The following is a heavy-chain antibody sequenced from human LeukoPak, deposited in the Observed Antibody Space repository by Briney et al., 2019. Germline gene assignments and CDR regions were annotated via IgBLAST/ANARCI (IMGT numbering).Heavy chain of an antibody. D-gene: IGHD3-10*01. Sequence: HPGGSLRLSCAASGFTFSSYGMHWVRQAPGKGLEWVAFIRYDGSNKYYADSVKGRFTISRDNSKNTLYLQMNSLRAEDTAVYYCAKDRETYYYGSGSYYNGNDYWGQGTLVTVSS. J-gene: IGHJ4*02. CDR2: IRYDGSNK. CDR1: GFTFSSYG. CDR3: AKDRETYYYGSGSYYNGNDY. V-gene: IGHV3-30*02.